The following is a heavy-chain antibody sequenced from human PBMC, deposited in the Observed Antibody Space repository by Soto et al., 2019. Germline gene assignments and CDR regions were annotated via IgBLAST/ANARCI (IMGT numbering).Heavy chain of an antibody. CDR1: GYTFTSYY. Sequence: GASVKVSCKASGYTFTSYYMHWVRQAPGQGLELMGIINPSGGSTSYAQKFQGRVTMTRDTSTSTVYMELSSLRSEDTAVYYCARRELDNYYYYYGMDVWGQGTTVTVSS. V-gene: IGHV1-46*03. J-gene: IGHJ6*02. CDR3: ARRELDNYYYYYGMDV. D-gene: IGHD1-7*01. CDR2: INPSGGST.